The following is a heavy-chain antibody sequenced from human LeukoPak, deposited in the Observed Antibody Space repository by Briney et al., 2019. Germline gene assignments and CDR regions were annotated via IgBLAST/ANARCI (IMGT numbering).Heavy chain of an antibody. CDR2: IYYSGST. CDR1: GGSISSYY. D-gene: IGHD1-14*01. Sequence: SETLSLTCTVSGGSISSYYWSWIRQPPGKGLEWIGYIYYSGSTNYNPSLKSRVTISVDTSKNQFSLKLSSVTAADTAVYYCARQVPGGGPNYFDYWGQGTLVTVSS. CDR3: ARQVPGGGPNYFDY. V-gene: IGHV4-59*01. J-gene: IGHJ4*02.